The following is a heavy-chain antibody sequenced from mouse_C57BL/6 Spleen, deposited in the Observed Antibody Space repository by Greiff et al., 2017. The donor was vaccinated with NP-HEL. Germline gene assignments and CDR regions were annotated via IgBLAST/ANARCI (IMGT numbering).Heavy chain of an antibody. D-gene: IGHD2-2*01. CDR1: GFSLTSYG. CDR3: ASRYGYDGFAY. Sequence: VKLMESGPGLVAPSQSLSITCTVSGFSLTSYGVDWVRQSPGKGLEWLGVIWGVGSTNYNSALKSRLSISKDNSKSQVFLKMNSLQTDDTAMYYCASRYGYDGFAYWGQGTLVTVSA. CDR2: IWGVGST. J-gene: IGHJ3*01. V-gene: IGHV2-6*01.